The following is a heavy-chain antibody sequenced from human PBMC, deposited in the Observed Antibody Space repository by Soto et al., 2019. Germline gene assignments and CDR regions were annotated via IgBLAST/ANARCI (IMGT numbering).Heavy chain of an antibody. J-gene: IGHJ5*02. V-gene: IGHV4-39*01. D-gene: IGHD3-3*02. Sequence: QLQLQESGPGLVKPSETLSLTCTVSGGSISSSSYYWGWIRQPPGKGLEWIGSIYYSGSTYYNPSLKGRVTIAVDTSNNQFSLKLRSVTAADTAVYYCASPKIAFYNWFDPWGQGTLVTVSS. CDR1: GGSISSSSYY. CDR2: IYYSGST. CDR3: ASPKIAFYNWFDP.